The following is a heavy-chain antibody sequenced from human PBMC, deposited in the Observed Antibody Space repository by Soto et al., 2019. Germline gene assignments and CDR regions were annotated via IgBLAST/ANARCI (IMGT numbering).Heavy chain of an antibody. CDR3: VKDAFRGYTYGKWGNFGS. Sequence: EVQLVESGGGLVQPGKSLKLSCAGTGFTSDDYAMHWVRQAPGKGLEWVSRISRNSGNMVYADSVKARFSISRDNAKNSLYLQMNRLRAEGTTFYYCVKDAFRGYTYGKWGNFGSWGQGTLVTVSS. J-gene: IGHJ4*02. CDR1: GFTSDDYA. D-gene: IGHD5-18*01. CDR2: ISRNSGNM. V-gene: IGHV3-9*02.